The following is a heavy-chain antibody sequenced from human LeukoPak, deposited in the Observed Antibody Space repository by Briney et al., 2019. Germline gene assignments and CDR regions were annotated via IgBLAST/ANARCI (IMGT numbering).Heavy chain of an antibody. CDR3: ARVTITIFGAWAFDI. D-gene: IGHD3-3*01. V-gene: IGHV3-30*03. J-gene: IGHJ3*02. CDR2: ISYDGRNI. Sequence: PGKSLRLSCAASGFTFNNYGMHWVRQAPGKGLEWVAVISYDGRNIHYPDSVKGRFTISRDISTDTLWLQMDSLRTEDTAVYYCARVTITIFGAWAFDIWGQGTMVTVSS. CDR1: GFTFNNYG.